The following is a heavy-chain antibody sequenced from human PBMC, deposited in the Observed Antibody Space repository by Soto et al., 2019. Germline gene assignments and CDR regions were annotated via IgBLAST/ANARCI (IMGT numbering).Heavy chain of an antibody. CDR3: ARARGWNIVIIPAASDY. Sequence: EVQLVESGGGLVQPGGSLRLSCAASGFTFSTYWMSCVRQAPGKGLEWVANINQDGSEKYYVDSVKGRFTISRDNAKNSLYLQMTSLRADDTAVYYCARARGWNIVIIPAASDYWGQGTLVTVSS. J-gene: IGHJ4*02. D-gene: IGHD2-2*01. V-gene: IGHV3-7*01. CDR2: INQDGSEK. CDR1: GFTFSTYW.